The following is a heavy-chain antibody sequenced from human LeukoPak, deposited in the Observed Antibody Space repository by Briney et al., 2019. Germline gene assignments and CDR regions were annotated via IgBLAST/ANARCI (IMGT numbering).Heavy chain of an antibody. J-gene: IGHJ4*02. CDR2: INPNSGGT. CDR3: ARVYYYDSSGYFDY. D-gene: IGHD3-22*01. CDR1: GYTFTGYH. Sequence: ASVKVSCKASGYTFTGYHMHWVRQAPGQGLEWMGWINPNSGGTNYAQKFQGRVTMTRDTSISTAYMELSRLRSDDTAVYYCARVYYYDSSGYFDYWGQGTLVTVSS. V-gene: IGHV1-2*02.